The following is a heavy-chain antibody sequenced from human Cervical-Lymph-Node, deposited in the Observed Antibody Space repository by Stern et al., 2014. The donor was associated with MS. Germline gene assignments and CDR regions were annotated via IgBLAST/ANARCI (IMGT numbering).Heavy chain of an antibody. CDR2: ISAYNGNT. V-gene: IGHV1-18*01. CDR1: GYTFTSYG. CDR3: ARDCLIVVVTAIPDYYYYGMDV. J-gene: IGHJ6*02. Sequence: VQLVESGAEVKKPGASVKVSCKASGYTFTSYGISWVRQAPGQGLEWMGWISAYNGNTNYAQKLQGRVTMTTDTSTSTAYMELRSLRSDDTAVYYCARDCLIVVVTAIPDYYYYGMDVWGQGTTVTVSS. D-gene: IGHD2-21*02.